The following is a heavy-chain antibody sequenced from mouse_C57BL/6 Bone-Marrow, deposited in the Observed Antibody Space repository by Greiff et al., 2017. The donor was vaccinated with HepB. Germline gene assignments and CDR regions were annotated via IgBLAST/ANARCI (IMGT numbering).Heavy chain of an antibody. CDR1: GYTFTSYG. CDR2: IYPRSGNT. V-gene: IGHV1-81*01. Sequence: VQLQQSGAELARPGASVKLSCKASGYTFTSYGISWVKQRTGQGLEWIGEIYPRSGNTYYNEQFKGKATLTADKSSSTAYMELRSLTSEDSAVYFCARPSFAYWGQGTLVTVSA. J-gene: IGHJ3*01. CDR3: ARPSFAY.